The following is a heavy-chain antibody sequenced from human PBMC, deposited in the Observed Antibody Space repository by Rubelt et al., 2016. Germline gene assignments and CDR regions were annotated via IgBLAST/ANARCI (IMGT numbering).Heavy chain of an antibody. CDR2: IYSGGST. CDR3: ARGGMDA. Sequence: EVQLVESGGGLIQPGGSLRLSCAASGFTVSSNYMSWVRQAPRKGLEWVSVIYSGGSTYYADSVKGRFTISRDNSKTTVDLQRNSRGAEDKAVYYCARGGMDAWGQGTTVTVSS. J-gene: IGHJ6*02. V-gene: IGHV3-53*01. CDR1: GFTVSSNY.